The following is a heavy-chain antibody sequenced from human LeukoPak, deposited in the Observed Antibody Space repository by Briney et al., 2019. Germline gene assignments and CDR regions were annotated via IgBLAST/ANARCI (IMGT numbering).Heavy chain of an antibody. V-gene: IGHV3-30*02. D-gene: IGHD2-15*01. CDR3: AKDDQWSLDY. CDR2: IRKDGSDE. Sequence: PGGSLRLSCAASGFAFSDNGIHWVRQAPGKGLEWVTYIRKDGSDEWYADSVKGRFTISRDNSKNKVFLQMNSLRPEDTALYYCAKDDQWSLDYWGQGALVIVSS. CDR1: GFAFSDNG. J-gene: IGHJ4*02.